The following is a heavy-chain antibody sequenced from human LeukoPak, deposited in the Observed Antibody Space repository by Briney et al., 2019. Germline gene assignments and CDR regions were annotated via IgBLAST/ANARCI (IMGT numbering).Heavy chain of an antibody. CDR3: ARDRGAGDSRSYLYYFDY. D-gene: IGHD3-22*01. Sequence: SETLSLTCTVSGGSISSSSYYWGWIRQPPGKGLEWIGSIYYSGSTYYNPSLKSRVTISVDTSKKQFSLKLSSVTAADTAVYYCARDRGAGDSRSYLYYFDYWGQGTLVTVSS. CDR1: GGSISSSSYY. J-gene: IGHJ4*02. V-gene: IGHV4-39*07. CDR2: IYYSGST.